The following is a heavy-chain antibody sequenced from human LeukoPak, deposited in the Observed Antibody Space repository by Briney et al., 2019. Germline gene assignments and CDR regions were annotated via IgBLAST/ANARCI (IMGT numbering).Heavy chain of an antibody. CDR1: GFTFSDYY. D-gene: IGHD5-12*01. Sequence: GGSLRLSCAASGFTFSDYYMSWVRQAPGKGLEWVSAISGSGGSTYYADSVKGRFTISRDNSKNTLYLQMNSLRAEDTAVYYCAKDQGSGYDTFDYWGQGTLVTVSS. V-gene: IGHV3-23*01. J-gene: IGHJ4*02. CDR2: ISGSGGST. CDR3: AKDQGSGYDTFDY.